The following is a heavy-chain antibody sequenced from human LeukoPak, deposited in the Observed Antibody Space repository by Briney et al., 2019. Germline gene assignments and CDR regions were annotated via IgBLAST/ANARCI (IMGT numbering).Heavy chain of an antibody. CDR2: INLCGGST. CDR3: ARESPAYGYKDY. Sequence: ASVTVSCKSSGYTFTSYYMHWVRQAPGQGLEWMGIINLCGGSTSYAQKFQGRVTMTRDTSTSTVYMELSSLRSEDTAVYYCARESPAYGYKDYWGQGTLVTVSS. J-gene: IGHJ4*02. CDR1: GYTFTSYY. V-gene: IGHV1-46*01. D-gene: IGHD5-24*01.